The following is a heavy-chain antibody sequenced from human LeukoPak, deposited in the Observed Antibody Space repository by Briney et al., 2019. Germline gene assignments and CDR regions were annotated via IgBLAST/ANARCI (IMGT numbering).Heavy chain of an antibody. Sequence: PGGSLRLSCAASGFAFSNYWMSWVRQAPGKGLEWVANMNEDGSEKNYVDSVKGRFTISRVNAQDSLYLQMNSLRAEDTAVYYCARDRGYSNFDYWGQGTLLTVSS. CDR2: MNEDGSEK. CDR3: ARDRGYSNFDY. CDR1: GFAFSNYW. V-gene: IGHV3-7*01. D-gene: IGHD5-12*01. J-gene: IGHJ4*02.